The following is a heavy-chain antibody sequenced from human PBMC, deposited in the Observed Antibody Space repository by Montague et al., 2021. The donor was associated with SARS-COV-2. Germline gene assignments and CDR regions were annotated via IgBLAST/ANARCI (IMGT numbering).Heavy chain of an antibody. Sequence: SLRLSCAASGFAFNNFAMSWVRQAPGKGLEWVSSIFGSAAGTYYGDSVKGRFTISRDNSKNTLYLQMNSLRAEDTAKYYCAKQPGAGAVVYWYFDLWGRGTVGSVSS. D-gene: IGHD6-19*01. CDR2: IFGSAAGT. V-gene: IGHV3-23*01. CDR1: GFAFNNFA. CDR3: AKQPGAGAVVYWYFDL. J-gene: IGHJ2*01.